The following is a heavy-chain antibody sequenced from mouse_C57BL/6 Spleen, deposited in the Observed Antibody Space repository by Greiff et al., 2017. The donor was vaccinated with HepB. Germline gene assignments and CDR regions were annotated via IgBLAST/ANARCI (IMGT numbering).Heavy chain of an antibody. J-gene: IGHJ4*01. CDR3: ARASRGYYGSYYAMDY. V-gene: IGHV3-6*01. D-gene: IGHD1-1*01. CDR2: ISYDGSN. CDR1: GYSITSGYY. Sequence: EVQLVESGPGLVKPSPSLSLTCSVSGYSITSGYYWNLIRQFPGNKLEWMGYISYDGSNNYNPSLKNRIPITRNPSMNQFFLKLNSVTTEDTATYYCARASRGYYGSYYAMDYWGQGTSVTVSS.